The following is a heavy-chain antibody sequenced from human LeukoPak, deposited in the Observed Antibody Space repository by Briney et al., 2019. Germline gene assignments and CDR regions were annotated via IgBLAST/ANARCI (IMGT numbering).Heavy chain of an antibody. J-gene: IGHJ4*02. CDR2: IYSGGST. V-gene: IGHV3-53*01. CDR3: ARSSPHQGLAYFDY. CDR1: GFTVSSNY. D-gene: IGHD6-19*01. Sequence: PGGSLRLSCAASGFTVSSNYMSWVRQAPGKGLEWVSVIYSGGSTYYADSVKGGFTISRDNSKNTLYLQMNGLRAEDTAVYYCARSSPHQGLAYFDYWGQGTLVTVSS.